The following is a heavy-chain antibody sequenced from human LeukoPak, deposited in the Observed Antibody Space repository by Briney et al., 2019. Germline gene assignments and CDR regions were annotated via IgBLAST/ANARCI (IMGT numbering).Heavy chain of an antibody. CDR3: ARAGSFVYSSGWYGGVPFDY. D-gene: IGHD6-19*01. J-gene: IGHJ4*02. Sequence: VASVKVSCKASGYTFTSYYMHWVRQAPGQGLEWMGIINPSGGSTSYAQKFQGRVTMTRDTSTSTVYMELSSLRSEDTAVYYCARAGSFVYSSGWYGGVPFDYWGQGTLVTVSS. CDR1: GYTFTSYY. V-gene: IGHV1-46*01. CDR2: INPSGGST.